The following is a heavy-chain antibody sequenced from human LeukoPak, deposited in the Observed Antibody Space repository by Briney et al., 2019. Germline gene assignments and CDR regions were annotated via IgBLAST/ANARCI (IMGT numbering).Heavy chain of an antibody. Sequence: SQTLSLTCAISGGRVSSHSAAWHWIKQSPSRGLEWLGRTYYRSKGHNGYAPSVKGRLIINADTSKHQFSLQLNSVSPEDAAVYYCARGGGWLHSWGQGTLVTVSS. J-gene: IGHJ4*02. V-gene: IGHV6-1*01. CDR1: GGRVSSHSAA. CDR2: TYYRSKGHN. CDR3: ARGGGWLHS. D-gene: IGHD6-19*01.